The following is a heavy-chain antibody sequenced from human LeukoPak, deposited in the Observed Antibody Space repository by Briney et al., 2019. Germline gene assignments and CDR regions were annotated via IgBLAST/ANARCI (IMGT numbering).Heavy chain of an antibody. V-gene: IGHV1-69*13. D-gene: IGHD6-6*01. J-gene: IGHJ6*03. CDR1: GGTFSSYA. CDR2: IIPIFGTA. CDR3: ARVRSIAARPNYYYMDV. Sequence: SVKVSCKASGGTFSSYAISWVRQAPGQGLEWMGGIIPIFGTANYAQKFQGRVTITADESTSTAYMELSSLRSEDTAVYYCARVRSIAARPNYYYMDVWGKGTTVTVSS.